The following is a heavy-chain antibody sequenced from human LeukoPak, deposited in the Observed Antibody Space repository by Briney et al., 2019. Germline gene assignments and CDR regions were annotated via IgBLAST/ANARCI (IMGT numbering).Heavy chain of an antibody. Sequence: PGGSLRLSCAASGFTFSNHGMNWVRQAPGKGLEWLSGVSPPGGGTYYADSVKGRFTISRDDSKNTQSLQMNSLRVEDTAVYYCARDLAWGAFDYWGQGTLVTVSS. D-gene: IGHD7-27*01. CDR1: GFTFSNHG. CDR2: VSPPGGGT. J-gene: IGHJ4*02. CDR3: ARDLAWGAFDY. V-gene: IGHV3-23*01.